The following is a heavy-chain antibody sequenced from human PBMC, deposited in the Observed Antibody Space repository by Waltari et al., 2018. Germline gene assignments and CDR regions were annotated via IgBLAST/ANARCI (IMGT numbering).Heavy chain of an antibody. J-gene: IGHJ5*02. D-gene: IGHD6-13*01. V-gene: IGHV3-21*01. CDR3: ARARQLATWWFDP. Sequence: EVQLVESGGGLVKPGGSLRLSCAASGFPFSSYSMHWVRQAPGKGLEWVSSISSSSSYIYYAYSVKGRFTTSRDNAKNSLYLQMNSLRAEDTALYYCARARQLATWWFDPWGQGTLVTVSS. CDR2: ISSSSSYI. CDR1: GFPFSSYS.